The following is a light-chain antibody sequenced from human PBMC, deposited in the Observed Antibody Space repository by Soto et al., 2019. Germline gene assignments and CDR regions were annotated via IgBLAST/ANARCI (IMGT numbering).Light chain of an antibody. CDR1: QSVSSN. J-gene: IGKJ1*01. Sequence: EIVMTQSPATLSVSPGERATLSCRASQSVSSNLAWYQLKPGQAPRLLIYGASTRATGIPARFSGGGSGTDFTLTISSLQSEDFAVYYCQQDNNWPRTFGQGTKVEIK. CDR2: GAS. V-gene: IGKV3-15*01. CDR3: QQDNNWPRT.